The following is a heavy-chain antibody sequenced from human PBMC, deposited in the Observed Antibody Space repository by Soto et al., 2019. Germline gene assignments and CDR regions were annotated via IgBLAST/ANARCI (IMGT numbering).Heavy chain of an antibody. CDR1: GYSFTSYW. CDR2: IDPSDSYT. V-gene: IGHV5-10-1*01. Sequence: EVQLVQSGAEVKKPGESLRISCKGSGYSFTSYWISWVRQMPGKGLEWMGRIDPSDSYTNYSPSFQGHVTISADKSISTAYLQWSSLKASDTAMYYCARRYDSSGYYVGWFDPWGQGTLVTVSS. CDR3: ARRYDSSGYYVGWFDP. J-gene: IGHJ5*02. D-gene: IGHD3-22*01.